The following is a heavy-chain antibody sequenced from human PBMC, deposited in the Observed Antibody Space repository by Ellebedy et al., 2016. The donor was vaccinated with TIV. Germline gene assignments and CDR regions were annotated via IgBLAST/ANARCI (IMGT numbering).Heavy chain of an antibody. CDR3: ARGGNWQFDY. CDR1: GGSISDNKW. D-gene: IGHD1-1*01. J-gene: IGHJ4*02. Sequence: SQTLSLTCDVSGGSISDNKWWNWVRQPPGKGLEWIAEIHHGGNTNYHPSLKSRVTISLDMSKNQFSLNLRSVTAADTAVYYCARGGNWQFDYWGQGTLVSVSS. CDR2: IHHGGNT. V-gene: IGHV4-4*02.